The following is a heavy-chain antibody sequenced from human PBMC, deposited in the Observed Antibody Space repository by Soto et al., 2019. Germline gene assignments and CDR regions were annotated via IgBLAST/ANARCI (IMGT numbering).Heavy chain of an antibody. CDR2: IDPSGGSP. Sequence: SVKVSCKASGYTFTNYYIHWVRQAPGQGLEWMGIIDPSGGSPTNAQKFQGRVSMTRDTSASTVYMQLSSLRSDDTAVYFCTRDTPGARWYFDYWGQGTLVTVSS. CDR3: TRDTPGARWYFDY. CDR1: GYTFTNYY. V-gene: IGHV1-46*03. J-gene: IGHJ4*02. D-gene: IGHD6-13*01.